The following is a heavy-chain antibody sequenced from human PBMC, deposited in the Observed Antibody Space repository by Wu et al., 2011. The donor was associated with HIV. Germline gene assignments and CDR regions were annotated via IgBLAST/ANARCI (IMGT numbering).Heavy chain of an antibody. CDR1: EALSSYA. J-gene: IGHJ4*02. CDR2: IIPIFGTA. Sequence: QVQLVQSGAEVKKPGSSMKVSCTASEALSSYAISWVRQAPGQGLEWMGRIIPIFGTAIYAHKFQGRLTITADKSSNTASMELTSLKSEDTAVYYCATDPTIAVAGTKSFWGRGTLVSVSS. D-gene: IGHD6-19*01. V-gene: IGHV1-69*14. CDR3: ATDPTIAVAGTKSF.